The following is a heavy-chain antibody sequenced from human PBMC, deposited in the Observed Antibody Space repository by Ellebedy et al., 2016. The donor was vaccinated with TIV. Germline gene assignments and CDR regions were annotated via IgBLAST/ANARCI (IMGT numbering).Heavy chain of an antibody. D-gene: IGHD6-13*01. CDR3: ARVGQQLVREDGMNDVFDI. J-gene: IGHJ3*02. V-gene: IGHV4-4*02. Sequence: GSLRLSCAASGFTVSSNYMTWVRQAPGKGLEWIGEIYHSGSTNYNPSLKSRVTVSLDTSKNHFSLKLSSVTAADTAVYYCARVGQQLVREDGMNDVFDIWGQGTMVTVSS. CDR2: IYHSGST. CDR1: GFTVSSNY.